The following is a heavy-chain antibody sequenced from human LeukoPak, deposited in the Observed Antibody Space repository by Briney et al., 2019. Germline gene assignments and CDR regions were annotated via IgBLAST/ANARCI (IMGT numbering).Heavy chain of an antibody. J-gene: IGHJ6*02. Sequence: SETLSLTCAVYGGSFSGYYWSWIRQPPGKGLEWIGEVNHSGSTNYNPSLKSRVTISVDTSKNQFSLKLSSVTAADTAVYYCATFRSSSWYYYYYGMDVWGQGTTVTVSS. CDR2: VNHSGST. CDR3: ATFRSSSWYYYYYGMDV. V-gene: IGHV4-34*01. D-gene: IGHD6-13*01. CDR1: GGSFSGYY.